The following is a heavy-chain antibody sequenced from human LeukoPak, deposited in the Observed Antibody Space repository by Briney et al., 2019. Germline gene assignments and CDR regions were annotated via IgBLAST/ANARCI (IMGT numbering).Heavy chain of an antibody. CDR3: ARDARKYYYDSSGPHDY. V-gene: IGHV3-11*01. Sequence: PGGSLRLSCAASGFTFSDYYMSWIRQAPGKGLAWVSYISSSGSTIYYADSVKGRFTISRDNAKNSLYLQMNSLRAGDTAVYYCARDARKYYYDSSGPHDYWGQGTLVTVSS. CDR1: GFTFSDYY. J-gene: IGHJ4*02. D-gene: IGHD3-22*01. CDR2: ISSSGSTI.